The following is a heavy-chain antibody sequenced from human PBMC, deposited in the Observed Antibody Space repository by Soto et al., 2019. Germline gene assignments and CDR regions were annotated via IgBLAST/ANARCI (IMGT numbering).Heavy chain of an antibody. CDR3: ARSRSAWSDFHYYSLDV. CDR2: ISYDSTKT. Sequence: GGSLRLSCAASGFTFNSYGMHWVRQGPGNGLEWVAFISYDSTKTYYADSVKGRFTISRDNSNSALYVQMNSLTGEDTAVYYCARSRSAWSDFHYYSLDVWGQGTTVTVSS. CDR1: GFTFNSYG. V-gene: IGHV3-30*03. D-gene: IGHD1-26*01. J-gene: IGHJ6*02.